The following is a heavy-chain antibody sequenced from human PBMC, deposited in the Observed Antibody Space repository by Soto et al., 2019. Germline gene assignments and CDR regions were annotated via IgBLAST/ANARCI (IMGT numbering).Heavy chain of an antibody. J-gene: IGHJ4*02. Sequence: QVQLVQSGAEVKKPGSSVKISCRASGGTFSAYTLSWVRQAPGQGLEWLGGISPIFGTTKYAQKFQGRVTITADESARTSYMELRSLKSQDTAVYYCVRDSGAKLSSSWGQGTLVTVSS. D-gene: IGHD6-13*01. CDR3: VRDSGAKLSSS. CDR2: ISPIFGTT. V-gene: IGHV1-69*01. CDR1: GGTFSAYT.